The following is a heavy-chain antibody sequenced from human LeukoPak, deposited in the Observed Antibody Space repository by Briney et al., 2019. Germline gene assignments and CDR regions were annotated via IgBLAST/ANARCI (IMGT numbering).Heavy chain of an antibody. Sequence: GESLKISCKASGYSFTNYWIAWVRQMPGKGLEWMGIIYPGDSDTRYSPSFQGQVTISADKSISTAYLQWSSLKASDTAMYYCARHKYYDFWSGYSRDYYMDVWGKGTTVTVSS. CDR2: IYPGDSDT. V-gene: IGHV5-51*01. D-gene: IGHD3-3*01. J-gene: IGHJ6*03. CDR3: ARHKYYDFWSGYSRDYYMDV. CDR1: GYSFTNYW.